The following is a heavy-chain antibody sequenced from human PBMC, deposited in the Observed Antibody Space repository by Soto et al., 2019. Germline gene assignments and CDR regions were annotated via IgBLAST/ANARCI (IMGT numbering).Heavy chain of an antibody. D-gene: IGHD6-13*01. CDR2: IYPGDSDT. J-gene: IGHJ6*02. CDR3: ARLGRGYSSSKAYYYYGMDV. Sequence: PGESLKISCKGSGYSFTSYWIGWVRQMPGKGLEWMGIIYPGDSDTRYSPSFQGQVTISADKSISTAYLQWSSLKASDTAMYYCARLGRGYSSSKAYYYYGMDVWGQGTTVTVSS. V-gene: IGHV5-51*01. CDR1: GYSFTSYW.